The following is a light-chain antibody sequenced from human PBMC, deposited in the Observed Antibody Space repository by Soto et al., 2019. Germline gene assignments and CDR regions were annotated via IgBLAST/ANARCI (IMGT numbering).Light chain of an antibody. J-gene: IGLJ1*01. V-gene: IGLV2-23*02. CDR3: CSYADSTWGYV. CDR1: SSDIGNYHL. Sequence: QSALTQPASVSGSPGQSITISCTGTSSDIGNYHLVSWYQQLPGKAPKLIIYEVSKWPSGVSDRFSGSKSGYTASLTISGLQAEDEADYYCCSYADSTWGYVLGTGTEVTVL. CDR2: EVS.